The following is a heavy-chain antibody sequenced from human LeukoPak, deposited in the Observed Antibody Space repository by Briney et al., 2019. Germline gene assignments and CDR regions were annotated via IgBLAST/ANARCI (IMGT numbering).Heavy chain of an antibody. CDR1: GYTFTSYD. Sequence: ASVKVSCKASGYTFTSYDINWVRQATGQGLEWMGWINPNSGGTNYAQKFQGRVTMTRDTSISTAYMELSRLRSDDTAVYYCARGVGSYPYYYYMDVWGKGTTVTVSS. V-gene: IGHV1-2*02. CDR2: INPNSGGT. J-gene: IGHJ6*03. CDR3: ARGVGSYPYYYYMDV. D-gene: IGHD1-26*01.